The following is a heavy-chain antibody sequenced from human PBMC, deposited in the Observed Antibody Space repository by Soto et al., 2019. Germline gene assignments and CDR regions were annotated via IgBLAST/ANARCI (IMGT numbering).Heavy chain of an antibody. V-gene: IGHV1-24*01. CDR1: GYTLTELS. D-gene: IGHD1-26*01. CDR2: FDPEDGET. J-gene: IGHJ4*02. Sequence: ASVKVSCTVSGYTLTELSMHWVRQAPGKGLEWMGGFDPEDGETIYAQKFQGRVTMTEDTSTDTAYMELSSLRSEDTAVYYCATASGSTPHYYFDYWGQGTLVTVSS. CDR3: ATASGSTPHYYFDY.